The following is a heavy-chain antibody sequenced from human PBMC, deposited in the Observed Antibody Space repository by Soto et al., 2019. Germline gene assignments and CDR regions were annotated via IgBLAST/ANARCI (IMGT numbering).Heavy chain of an antibody. D-gene: IGHD6-6*01. CDR2: ISWNSGSI. V-gene: IGHV3-9*01. J-gene: IGHJ3*02. CDR3: AKSPKYSSSSNAFDI. CDR1: GFTFDDYA. Sequence: PGGSLRLSCAASGFTFDDYAMHWVRQAPGKGLEWVSGISWNSGSIGYADSVKGRFTISRDNAKNSLYLQMNSLRAEGTALYYCAKSPKYSSSSNAFDIWGQGTMVTVSS.